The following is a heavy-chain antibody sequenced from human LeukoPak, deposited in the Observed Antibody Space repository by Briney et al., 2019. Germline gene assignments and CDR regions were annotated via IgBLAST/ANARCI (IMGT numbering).Heavy chain of an antibody. J-gene: IGHJ6*02. CDR1: GYTLTELS. Sequence: ASVKVSCKVSGYTLTELSMHWVRQAPGKGLEWMGGFDPEDGETIYAQKFQGRVTMTEDTSTDTAYMELSSLRSEDTAVYYCATQWGLLAGLRYYYYGMDVWGQGTTVTVSS. CDR2: FDPEDGET. CDR3: ATQWGLLAGLRYYYYGMDV. V-gene: IGHV1-24*01. D-gene: IGHD1-26*01.